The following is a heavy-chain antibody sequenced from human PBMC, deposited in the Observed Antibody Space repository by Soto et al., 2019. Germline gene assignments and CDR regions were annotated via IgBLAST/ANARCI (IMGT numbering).Heavy chain of an antibody. CDR2: IYYSGST. CDR1: GGSISGGGYY. CDR3: ARGASIAARPFDY. D-gene: IGHD6-6*01. V-gene: IGHV4-31*03. J-gene: IGHJ4*02. Sequence: QVQLQESGPGLVKPSQTLSLTCTVSGGSISGGGYYWSWIRQHPGKGLEWIGYIYYSGSTYYNPSLKSRVTISVDTSKNQFSLKLSSVTAADTAVYYCARGASIAARPFDYWGQGTLVTVSS.